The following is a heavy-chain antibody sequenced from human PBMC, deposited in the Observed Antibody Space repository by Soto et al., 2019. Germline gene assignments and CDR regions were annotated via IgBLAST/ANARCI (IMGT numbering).Heavy chain of an antibody. CDR1: CESLGEFA. J-gene: IGHJ4*02. V-gene: IGHV4-59*01. CDR2: IYYTGNT. CDR3: ARDGVTTSVADY. D-gene: IGHD4-17*01. Sequence: TRSPTSTVACESLGEFASGWLRQFTGRGLEWIGYIYYTGNTNYNPSLQSRVTMSVDTSKNQISLKLSSVTAADTAVYFCARDGVTTSVADYWGQGALVTGTS.